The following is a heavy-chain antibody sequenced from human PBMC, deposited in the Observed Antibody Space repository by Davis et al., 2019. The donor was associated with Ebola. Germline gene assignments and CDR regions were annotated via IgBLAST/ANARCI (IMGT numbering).Heavy chain of an antibody. D-gene: IGHD3-16*02. Sequence: PGGSLRLSCAASPFSFISLCMDWVRQAPGKGLEWVAYIRSDGSNKYYADSVKGRFTISSDNSKNTLYLQMNSLRVEDTAVYYCAKDLSWSFDYWGQGT. J-gene: IGHJ4*02. CDR2: IRSDGSNK. CDR3: AKDLSWSFDY. CDR1: PFSFISLC. V-gene: IGHV3-30*02.